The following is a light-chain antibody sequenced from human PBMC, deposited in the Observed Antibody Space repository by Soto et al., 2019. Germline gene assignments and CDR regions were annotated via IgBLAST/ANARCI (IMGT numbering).Light chain of an antibody. CDR2: GAS. J-gene: IGKJ2*01. V-gene: IGKV3-15*01. CDR3: QQYNNWPDMYT. CDR1: RSVGTT. Sequence: MVMTQSPATLSVSPGERVILSCRASRSVGTTLAWYQQKPGQAPRLVIYGASTRATGIPARFSGSGSGTDFTLTISSLQSEDFAVYYCQQYNNWPDMYTFGQGTKLEIK.